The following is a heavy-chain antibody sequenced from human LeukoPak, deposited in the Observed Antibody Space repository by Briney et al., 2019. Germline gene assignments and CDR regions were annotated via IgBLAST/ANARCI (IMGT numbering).Heavy chain of an antibody. CDR2: ISSCSSYT. J-gene: IGHJ6*02. V-gene: IGHV3-11*06. CDR3: ARAPHYSNYGPYYYGMDA. CDR1: GFTFSDHY. Sequence: GGSLRLSCAASGFTFSDHYMSWIRQAPGKGLEWVSYISSCSSYTNYADSVKGRFTISRDNAKNSLYLQMNSLRAEDTAVYYCARAPHYSNYGPYYYGMDAWGQGTTVTVSS. D-gene: IGHD4-11*01.